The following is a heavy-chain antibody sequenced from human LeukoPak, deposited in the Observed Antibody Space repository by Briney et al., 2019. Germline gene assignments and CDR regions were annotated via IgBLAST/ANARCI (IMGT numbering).Heavy chain of an antibody. CDR1: GFSLSTSGMC. J-gene: IGHJ4*02. Sequence: SGPTLVNPTQTLTLTCTFSGFSLSTSGMCVSWIRQPPGKALEWLARIDWDDDKYYSTSLKTRLTISKDTSKNQVVLTMTNMDPVDTATYYCARMITLSNGRYSYKTLDYWGQGTLVTVSS. D-gene: IGHD5-18*01. CDR3: ARMITLSNGRYSYKTLDY. V-gene: IGHV2-70*11. CDR2: IDWDDDK.